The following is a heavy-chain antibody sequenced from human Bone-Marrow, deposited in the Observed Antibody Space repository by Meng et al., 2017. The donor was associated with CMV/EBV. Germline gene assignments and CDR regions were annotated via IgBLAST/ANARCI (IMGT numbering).Heavy chain of an antibody. CDR3: TRGFPGGGHAVFSDY. D-gene: IGHD3-16*01. V-gene: IGHV4-59*01. Sequence: SETLSLTCRVSGGSMSSYYWTWIRHSPGEGLEWIGWIHYSGTTSFQPSLKSRVAISIDTSKNQFFLNLKSVTSADTAVYYCTRGFPGGGHAVFSDYWGQGMLVTVSS. CDR2: IHYSGTT. J-gene: IGHJ4*02. CDR1: GGSMSSYY.